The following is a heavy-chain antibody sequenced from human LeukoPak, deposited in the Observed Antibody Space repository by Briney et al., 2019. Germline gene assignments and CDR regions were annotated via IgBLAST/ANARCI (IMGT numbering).Heavy chain of an antibody. D-gene: IGHD2-2*01. CDR3: ARDSPDIVVVPAALDY. Sequence: GGSLRLSCAASGFTFSSYWMSWVRQAPGKGLEWVANIKQDGSEKYYVDSVKGRFTISRDNAKNSLYLQMNSLRAEDTAVYYCARDSPDIVVVPAALDYWGQGTLVTVSS. J-gene: IGHJ4*02. CDR2: IKQDGSEK. CDR1: GFTFSSYW. V-gene: IGHV3-7*01.